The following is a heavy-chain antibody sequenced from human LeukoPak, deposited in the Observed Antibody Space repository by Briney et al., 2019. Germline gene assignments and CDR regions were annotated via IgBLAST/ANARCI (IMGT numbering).Heavy chain of an antibody. CDR2: MNPNTGNR. D-gene: IGHD3-10*01. Sequence: ASVKVSCKASGYTFTSSDINWVRQAAGQGLEWLGWMNPNTGNRAYAPKFQGRVTMTRDTSSSTAYMELSSLTSDDTAVYYCARGLPTRGSSWFDPWGQGTLVTVSS. CDR1: GYTFTSSD. V-gene: IGHV1-8*01. J-gene: IGHJ5*02. CDR3: ARGLPTRGSSWFDP.